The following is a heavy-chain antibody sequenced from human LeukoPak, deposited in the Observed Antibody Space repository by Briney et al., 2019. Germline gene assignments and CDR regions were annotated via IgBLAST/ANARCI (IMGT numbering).Heavy chain of an antibody. J-gene: IGHJ5*02. V-gene: IGHV1-69*13. CDR3: ARAPESYWFDP. CDR2: IIPIFGTA. Sequence: SVKVSCKASGGSFSNYAISWVRQAPGQGLEWMGGIIPIFGTANYAQKFQGRVTITADEPTSIAYMEVSSLRSEDTAVYYCARAPESYWFDPWGQGTLVTVSS. CDR1: GGSFSNYA.